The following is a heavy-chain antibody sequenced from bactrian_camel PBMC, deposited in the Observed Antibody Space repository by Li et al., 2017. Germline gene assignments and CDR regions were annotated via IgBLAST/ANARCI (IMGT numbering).Heavy chain of an antibody. J-gene: IGHJ4*01. CDR1: GYTFNTYS. CDR3: AAQYTGISGCYATSLAPASFDY. CDR2: IDTGDGST. D-gene: IGHD1*01. Sequence: QVQLVESGGGSVQQGGSLRLSCAASGYTFNTYSWFRQAPGQEREGVAAIDTGDGSTYYLNSVEGRFTISHDNAKNTLYLQMNSLKPEDTAIYYCAAQYTGISGCYATSLAPASFDYWGQGTQVTVS. V-gene: IGHV3S1*01.